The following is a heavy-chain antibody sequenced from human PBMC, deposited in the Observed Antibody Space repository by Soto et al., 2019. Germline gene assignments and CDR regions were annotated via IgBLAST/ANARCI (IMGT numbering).Heavy chain of an antibody. V-gene: IGHV4-39*01. D-gene: IGHD6-13*01. J-gene: IGHJ4*02. CDR2: IYYSGST. CDR3: ARRGSSSWYGY. Sequence: SATLSLTCTVSGGSISSSSYYWGWIRQPPGKGMEWIGSIYYSGSTYYNPSLKSQATISVDTSKNQFSLKLSSVTAADTAVYYCARRGSSSWYGYWGQGTLVTVSS. CDR1: GGSISSSSYY.